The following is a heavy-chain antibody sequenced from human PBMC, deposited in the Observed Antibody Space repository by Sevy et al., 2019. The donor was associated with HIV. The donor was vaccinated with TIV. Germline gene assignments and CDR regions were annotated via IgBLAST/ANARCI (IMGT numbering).Heavy chain of an antibody. Sequence: GGSLRLSCAASGFTFTGSTMYWVRQASGKGLEWVARIRSRAKTYATADAASVKGRFTIYRDDSRNTAYLQMNSLKTEDTAVYYCSSQRTIAVAGDYFDYWGQGTLVTVSS. D-gene: IGHD6-19*01. CDR1: GFTFTGST. J-gene: IGHJ4*02. CDR3: SSQRTIAVAGDYFDY. CDR2: IRSRAKTYAT. V-gene: IGHV3-73*01.